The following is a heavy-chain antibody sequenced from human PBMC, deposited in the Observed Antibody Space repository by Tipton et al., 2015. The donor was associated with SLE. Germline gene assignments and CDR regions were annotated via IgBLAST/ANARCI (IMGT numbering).Heavy chain of an antibody. Sequence: TLSLTCTVSGGSISSYYWSWIRQSPGKGLEWIGYIYTSGSTNYNPSLKSRVTISADTSKNQFSLKLSSVTAADTAVYYCASGGYGSGSHYLGGWFDPWGRGTLVTDSS. CDR2: IYTSGST. CDR1: GGSISSYY. D-gene: IGHD3-10*01. V-gene: IGHV4-4*08. J-gene: IGHJ5*02. CDR3: ASGGYGSGSHYLGGWFDP.